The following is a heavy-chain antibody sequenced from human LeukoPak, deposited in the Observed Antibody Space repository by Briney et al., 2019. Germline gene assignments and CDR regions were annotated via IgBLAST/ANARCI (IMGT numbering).Heavy chain of an antibody. CDR1: GFTFSSYA. V-gene: IGHV3-30*04. Sequence: GGSLRLSCAASGFTFSSYAMHWVRQAPGKGLEWVAVISYDGSNKYYADSVKGRFTISRDNSKNTLYLQMNSLRAEDTAVYYCARVAQPGYYDSSGYYGAFDIWGQGTMVTVSS. CDR2: ISYDGSNK. CDR3: ARVAQPGYYDSSGYYGAFDI. J-gene: IGHJ3*02. D-gene: IGHD3-22*01.